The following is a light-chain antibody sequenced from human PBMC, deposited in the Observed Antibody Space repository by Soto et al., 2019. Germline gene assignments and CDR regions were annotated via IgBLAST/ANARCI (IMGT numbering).Light chain of an antibody. V-gene: IGKV3-15*01. CDR2: DAS. Sequence: EIVLTQAPATLSVSPGDRATLSCRASQSIGSAVGWYHQRSGAAPRLLIFDASIRVPTTPARLSGSVYGTEFTLTISRLEYEDFAVYFCQQYADRPRTFGQGTKVDI. CDR1: QSIGSA. CDR3: QQYADRPRT. J-gene: IGKJ1*01.